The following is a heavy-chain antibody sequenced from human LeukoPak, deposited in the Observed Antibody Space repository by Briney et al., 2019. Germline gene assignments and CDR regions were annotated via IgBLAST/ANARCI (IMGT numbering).Heavy chain of an antibody. CDR3: ARSPGYYFDY. CDR1: GGSISSYY. Sequence: PSETLSLTCTVSGGSISSYYWSWIRQPPGKGLEWIGYIYYSGSTNYNPSLKSRVTISVDTSKNQCSLKVNSVTAADTAVYYCARSPGYYFDYWGQGTLVTVSS. J-gene: IGHJ4*02. D-gene: IGHD6-13*01. V-gene: IGHV4-59*01. CDR2: IYYSGST.